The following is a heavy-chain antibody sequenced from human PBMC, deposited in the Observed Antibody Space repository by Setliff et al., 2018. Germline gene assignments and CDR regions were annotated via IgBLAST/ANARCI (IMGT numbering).Heavy chain of an antibody. CDR3: ARDGGGYCATTSCFHFDY. V-gene: IGHV1-18*01. CDR1: GFTFTYFG. Sequence: ASVKVSCKASGFTFTYFGISWVRQAPGQRPEWMGWISPYNGKTRSIERFQGRLTLTIDTSTSTVFMELRNLRPDDTAIYYCARDGGGYCATTSCFHFDYWGQGTQVTVSS. D-gene: IGHD2-15*01. J-gene: IGHJ4*02. CDR2: ISPYNGKT.